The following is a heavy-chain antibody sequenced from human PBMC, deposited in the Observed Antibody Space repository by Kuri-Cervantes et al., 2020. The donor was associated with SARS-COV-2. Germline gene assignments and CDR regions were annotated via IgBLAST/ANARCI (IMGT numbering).Heavy chain of an antibody. CDR2: ISSSSSTI. V-gene: IGHV3-48*02. D-gene: IGHD5-12*01. CDR3: ARDANYGSRLPRKFDY. CDR1: GFTFSSYS. J-gene: IGHJ4*02. Sequence: GESLKIPCAASGFTFSSYSMNWVRQAPGKGLEWVSYISSSSSTIYYADSVKGRFTISRDNAKNSLYLQMNSLRDEDTAVYYCARDANYGSRLPRKFDYWCQGTLLTVSS.